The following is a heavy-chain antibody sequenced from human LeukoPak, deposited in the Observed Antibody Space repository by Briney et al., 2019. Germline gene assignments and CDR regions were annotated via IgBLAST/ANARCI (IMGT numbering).Heavy chain of an antibody. CDR2: MNPNSGNT. Sequence: ASVKVSCKASGYTFTSYDINWVRQSTGQRLEWMGGMNPNSGNTGYAQKFQGRVTMTRNTSISTAYMELSSLRSEDTAVYYCARGRFYCSGGSCYSDPYYFDYWGQGTLVTVSS. CDR1: GYTFTSYD. CDR3: ARGRFYCSGGSCYSDPYYFDY. D-gene: IGHD2-15*01. V-gene: IGHV1-8*01. J-gene: IGHJ4*02.